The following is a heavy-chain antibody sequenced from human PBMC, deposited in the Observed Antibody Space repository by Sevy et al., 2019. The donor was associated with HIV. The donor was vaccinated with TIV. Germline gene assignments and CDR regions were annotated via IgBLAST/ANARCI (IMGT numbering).Heavy chain of an antibody. D-gene: IGHD4-17*01. CDR1: GGSISSTNW. J-gene: IGHJ4*02. V-gene: IGHV4-4*02. CDR2: VYDSGST. Sequence: SETLSLTCAVSGGSISSTNWWSWVRQPPGKGLEWIGEVYDSGSTNYNPSLKSRVSISVYKAKNQFSVKLSSVTAADTAVYYCAREKTTAFAFDLWGQGALVTVSS. CDR3: AREKTTAFAFDL.